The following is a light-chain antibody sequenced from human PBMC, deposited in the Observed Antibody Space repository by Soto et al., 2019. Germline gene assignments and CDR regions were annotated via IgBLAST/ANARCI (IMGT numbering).Light chain of an antibody. CDR3: QQRSNWPPAIT. CDR2: RAS. Sequence: EIVLTQSPGTLSLSPGERATLSCRASQSVSSKLAWYQQKPGQAPRLLIYRASTRATGIPARFSGSGSATDFTLTISSLEPEDFAVYYCQQRSNWPPAITFGQGTRLEIK. J-gene: IGKJ5*01. V-gene: IGKV3-11*01. CDR1: QSVSSK.